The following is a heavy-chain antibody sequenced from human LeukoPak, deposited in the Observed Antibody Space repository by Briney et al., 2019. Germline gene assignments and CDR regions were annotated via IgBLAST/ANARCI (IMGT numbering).Heavy chain of an antibody. D-gene: IGHD5-12*01. CDR2: INPNSGGT. Sequence: ASVKVSCKASGYTFTGYYMHWVRQAPGQGLEWMGWINPNSGGTNYAQKFQGRVTMTRDTSISTAYMELSRLRSDDTAAYYCARALYSGYDYNFDYWGQGTLVTVSS. V-gene: IGHV1-2*02. J-gene: IGHJ4*02. CDR3: ARALYSGYDYNFDY. CDR1: GYTFTGYY.